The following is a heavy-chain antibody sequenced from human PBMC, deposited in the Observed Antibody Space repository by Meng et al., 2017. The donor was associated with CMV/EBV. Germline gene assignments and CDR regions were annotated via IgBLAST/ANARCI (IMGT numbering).Heavy chain of an antibody. J-gene: IGHJ6*02. D-gene: IGHD4-23*01. CDR2: IRYDGSNK. CDR3: AKVMVTTYYYGMDV. V-gene: IGHV3-30*02. CDR1: GFTFSSYG. Sequence: SGFTFSSYGMHWVRQAPGKGLEWVAFIRYDGSNKYYADSVKGRFTISRDNSKNTLYLQMNSLRAEDTAVYYCAKVMVTTYYYGMDVWGQGTMVTVSS.